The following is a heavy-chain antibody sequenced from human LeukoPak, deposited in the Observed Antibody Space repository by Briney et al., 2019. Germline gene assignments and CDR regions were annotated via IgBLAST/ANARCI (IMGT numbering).Heavy chain of an antibody. CDR3: ARQYSSGWYPFDS. V-gene: IGHV4-59*08. D-gene: IGHD6-19*01. Sequence: PSETLSLTCTVSGGSISGYFWSWIRQPPGKGLEWIGYIYDSGSTNYSPSLKSRVNISVDTSRNQFSLKLSSVTAADTAVYYCARQYSSGWYPFDSRGQGTLVTVSS. J-gene: IGHJ4*02. CDR1: GGSISGYF. CDR2: IYDSGST.